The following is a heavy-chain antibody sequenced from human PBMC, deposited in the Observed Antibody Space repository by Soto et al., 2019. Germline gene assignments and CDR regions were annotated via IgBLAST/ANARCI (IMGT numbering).Heavy chain of an antibody. V-gene: IGHV4-39*01. Sequence: PSETLSLTCTVSGGSISSSSYYWGWIRQPPGKGLEWIGSIYYSGSTYYNPYLKSRVTISVDTSKNQFSLKLSSVTAADTAVYYCARLYSSSWYGDYWGQGTLVTVSS. CDR2: IYYSGST. D-gene: IGHD6-13*01. CDR3: ARLYSSSWYGDY. CDR1: GGSISSSSYY. J-gene: IGHJ4*02.